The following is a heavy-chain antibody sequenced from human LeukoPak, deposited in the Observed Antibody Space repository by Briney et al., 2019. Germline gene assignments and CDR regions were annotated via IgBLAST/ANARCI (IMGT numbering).Heavy chain of an antibody. CDR3: ALQSGIAVASAQSYYYYYYMDV. CDR2: IYTSGST. V-gene: IGHV4-61*02. D-gene: IGHD6-19*01. J-gene: IGHJ6*03. Sequence: SQTLSLTCTVSGGSISSGSYYWSWIRQPAGKGLEWIGRIYTSGSTNYNPSLKSRVTISVDTSKNQFSLKLSSVTAADTAVYYCALQSGIAVASAQSYYYYYYMDVWGKGTTVTISS. CDR1: GGSISSGSYY.